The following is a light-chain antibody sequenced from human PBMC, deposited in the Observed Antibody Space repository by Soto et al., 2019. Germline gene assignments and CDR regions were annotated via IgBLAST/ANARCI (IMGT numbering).Light chain of an antibody. J-gene: IGLJ2*01. CDR3: TSKTSSTHVV. CDR1: SSDVGGYNY. V-gene: IGLV2-14*01. Sequence: QSALTQPASVSGSPGQSITISCTGTSSDVGGYNYVSWYQQHPGKAPKLMIYEVSTRPSGVSNRFSGSKSGNTASLTISGLQAEDEADYCCTSKTSSTHVVFGGGTQLTVL. CDR2: EVS.